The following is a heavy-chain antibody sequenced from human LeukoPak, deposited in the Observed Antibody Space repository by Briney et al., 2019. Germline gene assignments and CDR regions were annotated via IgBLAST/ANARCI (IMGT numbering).Heavy chain of an antibody. Sequence: GGSLRLSCAASGFTFSRYWMHWVRQAPGKGLEWVSAISGSGGSTYYADSVKGRFTISRDNSKNTLYLQMNSLRAEDTAVYYCAKEGYCSGGSCPHWGQGTLVTVSS. D-gene: IGHD2-15*01. CDR3: AKEGYCSGGSCPH. J-gene: IGHJ4*02. CDR2: ISGSGGST. CDR1: GFTFSRYW. V-gene: IGHV3-23*01.